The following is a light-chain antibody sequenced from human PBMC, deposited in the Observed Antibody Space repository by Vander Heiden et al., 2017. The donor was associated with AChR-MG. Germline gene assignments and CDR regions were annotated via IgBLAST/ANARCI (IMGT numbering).Light chain of an antibody. Sequence: QSVLTQPPSVSRAPGQRVTISCTGSSSNIGAGYDVHWYQQLPGTAPKLLIYGNSNRPSGVPDRFSGSKPGTSASLAITGLQAEDEADYYCQSYDSSLSGSKVFGGGTKLTVL. J-gene: IGLJ3*02. V-gene: IGLV1-40*01. CDR3: QSYDSSLSGSKV. CDR2: GNS. CDR1: SSNIGAGYD.